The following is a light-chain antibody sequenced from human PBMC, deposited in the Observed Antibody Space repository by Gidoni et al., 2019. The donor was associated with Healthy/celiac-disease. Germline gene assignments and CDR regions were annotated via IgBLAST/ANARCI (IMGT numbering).Light chain of an antibody. CDR1: QSVSSY. CDR3: QQRSNWRET. CDR2: DAS. V-gene: IGKV3-11*01. Sequence: EIVLTQSPATLSLSPGERATLSCRASQSVSSYLAWYQQKPGQAPRLLIYDASNRATGIPARFSVSGSGTDFTLTLSSLEPEDFAVYYCQQRSNWRETFGGGTKVEIK. J-gene: IGKJ4*01.